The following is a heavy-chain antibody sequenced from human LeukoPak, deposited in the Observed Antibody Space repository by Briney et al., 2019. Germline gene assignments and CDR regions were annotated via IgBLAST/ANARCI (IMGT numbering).Heavy chain of an antibody. CDR3: AKALGGSYYVGFDY. D-gene: IGHD1-26*01. CDR1: GFTFDDYG. J-gene: IGHJ4*02. CDR2: ISWNSGNI. V-gene: IGHV3-9*03. Sequence: GGSLRLSCAASGFTFDDYGMHWVRQAPGKGLEWVSGISWNSGNIGYADSVKGRFTISRDNARNSLYLQMNSLRAEDMALYYCAKALGGSYYVGFDYWGQGTLVTVSS.